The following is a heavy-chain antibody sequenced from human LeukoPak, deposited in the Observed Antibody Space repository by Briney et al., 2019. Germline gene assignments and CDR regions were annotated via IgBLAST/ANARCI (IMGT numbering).Heavy chain of an antibody. D-gene: IGHD3-10*01. V-gene: IGHV4-39*01. J-gene: IGHJ6*03. CDR3: ARQRAMVRGVIYYYYYYYMDV. CDR1: GGSISSSSYY. CDR2: IYYSGST. Sequence: PSETLSLTCTVSGGSISSSSYYWGWIRQPPGKGLEWMGSIYYSGSTYYNPSLKSRVTISVDTSKNQFSLKLSSVTAADTAVYYCARQRAMVRGVIYYYYYYYMDVWGKGTTVTISS.